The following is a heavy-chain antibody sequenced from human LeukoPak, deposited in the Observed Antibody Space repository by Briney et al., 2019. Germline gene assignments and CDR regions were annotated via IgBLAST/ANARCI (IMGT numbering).Heavy chain of an antibody. CDR3: AREVGSPLDI. Sequence: SETLSLTCTVSGGSISSYYWSWIRQPPGKGLEWIGYIYYSGSTNYNPSLKSRVTISVDTSKNQFSLKLSSVTAADTAVYYCAREVGSPLDIWGQGTMVTVSS. D-gene: IGHD2-15*01. CDR1: GGSISSYY. V-gene: IGHV4-59*01. CDR2: IYYSGST. J-gene: IGHJ3*02.